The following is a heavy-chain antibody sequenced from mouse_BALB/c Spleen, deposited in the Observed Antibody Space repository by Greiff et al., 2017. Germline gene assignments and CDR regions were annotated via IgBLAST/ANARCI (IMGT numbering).Heavy chain of an antibody. J-gene: IGHJ3*01. D-gene: IGHD2-4*01. V-gene: IGHV1S81*02. CDR1: GYTFTSYW. CDR2: INPSNGRT. Sequence: QVQLKQSGAELVKPGASVKLSCKASGYTFTSYWMHWVKQRPGQGLEWIGEINPSNGRTNYNEKFKSKATLTVDKSSSTAYMQLSSLTSEDSAVYYCASGYDYDETWFAYWGQGTLVTVSA. CDR3: ASGYDYDETWFAY.